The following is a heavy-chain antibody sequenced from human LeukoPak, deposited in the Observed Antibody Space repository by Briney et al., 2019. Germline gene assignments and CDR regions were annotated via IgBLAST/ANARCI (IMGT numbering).Heavy chain of an antibody. CDR1: GFTFSNAW. CDR3: TTGLITYYYDSSGYYDAV. V-gene: IGHV3-15*01. J-gene: IGHJ6*04. D-gene: IGHD3-22*01. Sequence: PGGSLRLSCAASGFTFSNAWMSWVRQAPGKGLEWVGRIKSKTDGGTTDYAAPVKGRFTISRDDSKNTLYLQMNSLKTEDTAVYYCTTGLITYYYDSSGYYDAVWGKGTTVTVSS. CDR2: IKSKTDGGTT.